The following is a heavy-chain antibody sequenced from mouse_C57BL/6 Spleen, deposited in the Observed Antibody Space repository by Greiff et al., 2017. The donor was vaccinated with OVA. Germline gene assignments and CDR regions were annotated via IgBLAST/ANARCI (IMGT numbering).Heavy chain of an antibody. CDR2: IDPSDSYT. CDR3: ARWGYYAMDY. V-gene: IGHV1-50*01. Sequence: VQLQQPGAELVKPGASVKLSCKASGYTFTSYWMQWVKQRPGQGLGWIGEIDPSDSYTNYNQKFKGKATLTVDTSSSTAYMQRSSLTSEDSAVYYCARWGYYAMDYWGQGTSVTVSS. J-gene: IGHJ4*01. CDR1: GYTFTSYW.